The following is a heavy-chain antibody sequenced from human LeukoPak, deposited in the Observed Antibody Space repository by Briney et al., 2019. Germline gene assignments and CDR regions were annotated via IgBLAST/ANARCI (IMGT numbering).Heavy chain of an antibody. V-gene: IGHV4-59*01. CDR1: GGAMSDYY. J-gene: IGHJ4*02. CDR2: INYSGST. Sequence: SETLSLTCTVSGGAMSDYYWNWIRQSPGRRLEWIAYINYSGSTKYNPSLKSRVTISVGTSKNQSSLRQNYVTTADTAVFYYWRLRVNYFPDYWGQGTLVTVSS. D-gene: IGHD2/OR15-2a*01. CDR3: WRLRVNYFPDY.